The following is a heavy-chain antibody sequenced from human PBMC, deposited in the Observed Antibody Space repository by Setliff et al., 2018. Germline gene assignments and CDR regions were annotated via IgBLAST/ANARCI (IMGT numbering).Heavy chain of an antibody. Sequence: PSETLSLTCTVSGGSISSGTNYWSWIRQPAGRGLEWIGHIDPSGNTNYHPSLKSRVTISGDTSKNQFSLKLTSVTAADTAVYYCARGTTNLNYYYYMDVWGKGTTVTVSS. J-gene: IGHJ6*03. CDR2: IDPSGNT. V-gene: IGHV4-61*09. CDR1: GGSISSGTNY. D-gene: IGHD4-4*01. CDR3: ARGTTNLNYYYYMDV.